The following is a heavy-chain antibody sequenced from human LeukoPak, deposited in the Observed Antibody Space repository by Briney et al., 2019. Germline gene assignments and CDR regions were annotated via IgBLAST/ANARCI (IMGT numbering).Heavy chain of an antibody. CDR3: ASLLPAAIRPFDY. Sequence: ASVKVSCKASGYTFTSYYMHWVRQAPGQGLEWMGIINPSGGSTSYAQKFQGRVTMTRDTSISTAYMELSRLRSDDTAVYYCASLLPAAIRPFDYWGQGTLVTVSS. V-gene: IGHV1-46*01. J-gene: IGHJ4*02. D-gene: IGHD2-2*01. CDR1: GYTFTSYY. CDR2: INPSGGST.